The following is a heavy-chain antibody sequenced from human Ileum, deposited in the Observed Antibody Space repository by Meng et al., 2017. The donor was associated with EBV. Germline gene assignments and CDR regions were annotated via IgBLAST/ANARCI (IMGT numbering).Heavy chain of an antibody. CDR2: VYHRGDT. J-gene: IGHJ4*02. Sequence: QVHLQGSGQGLVKPSGTPSLTCTVSGDSISSDIWWGWVRQPPGKGLEWIGEVYHRGDTNYNPSLKSRVDISVDKSKNQFYLSLFSVTAADTAVYYCGRDQGRELINHWGQGTLVTVSS. CDR1: GDSISSDIW. V-gene: IGHV4-4*02. D-gene: IGHD1-7*01. CDR3: GRDQGRELINH.